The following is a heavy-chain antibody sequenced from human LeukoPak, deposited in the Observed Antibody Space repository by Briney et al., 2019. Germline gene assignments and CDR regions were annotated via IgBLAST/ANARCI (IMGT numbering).Heavy chain of an antibody. D-gene: IGHD6-13*01. CDR1: GYTFTSYA. CDR3: ARDLVGYSSSWYSDY. Sequence: GASVKVSCKASGYTFTSYAMHWVRQAPGQGLEWMGWISAYNGNTNYAQKLQGRVTMTTDTSTSTAYMELRSLRSDDTAVYYCARDLVGYSSSWYSDYWGQGTLVTVSS. J-gene: IGHJ4*02. V-gene: IGHV1-18*01. CDR2: ISAYNGNT.